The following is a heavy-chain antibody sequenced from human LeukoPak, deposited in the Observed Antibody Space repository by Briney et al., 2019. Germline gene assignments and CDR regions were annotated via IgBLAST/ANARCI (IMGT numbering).Heavy chain of an antibody. CDR3: ARVPFRSYYDSSGYCFDY. V-gene: IGHV4-30-4*01. D-gene: IGHD3-22*01. CDR1: GGSISSGDYY. CDR2: IYYSGST. Sequence: SETLSLTWTVSGGSISSGDYYWSWIRQPPGQGLEWIGYIYYSGSTYYNPSLKSRVTISVDTSKNQFSLKLSSVTAADTAVYYCARVPFRSYYDSSGYCFDYWGQGTLVTVSS. J-gene: IGHJ4*02.